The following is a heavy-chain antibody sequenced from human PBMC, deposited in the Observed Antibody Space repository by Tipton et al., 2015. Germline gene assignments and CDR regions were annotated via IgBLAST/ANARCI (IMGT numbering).Heavy chain of an antibody. V-gene: IGHV5-51*01. CDR1: GYTFSNHW. J-gene: IGHJ4*02. CDR3: ARRAYGDYLFDY. CDR2: TYPGDSDT. Sequence: QLVQSGGEVKKPGESLKISCKVSGYTFSNHWIGWVRQMPGKGLEWMGITYPGDSDTRYSSTFEGQVTISADKSISTACLQWSSLKASDTAMYYCARRAYGDYLFDYWGQGTLVTVSS. D-gene: IGHD4-17*01.